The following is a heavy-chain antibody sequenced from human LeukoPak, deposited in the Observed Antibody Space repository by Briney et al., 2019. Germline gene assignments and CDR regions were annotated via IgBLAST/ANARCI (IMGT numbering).Heavy chain of an antibody. J-gene: IGHJ4*02. D-gene: IGHD6-6*01. CDR3: ARAVAARSSY. Sequence: PGGSLRLSCAAPGFTLSSTGMSWVRQAPGKGLEWVSGISGGNTFYADSVKGRFTISRDNAKNSLYLQMNSLRAEDTAVYYCARAVAARSSYWGQGTLVTVSS. CDR2: ISGGNT. V-gene: IGHV3-21*01. CDR1: GFTLSSTG.